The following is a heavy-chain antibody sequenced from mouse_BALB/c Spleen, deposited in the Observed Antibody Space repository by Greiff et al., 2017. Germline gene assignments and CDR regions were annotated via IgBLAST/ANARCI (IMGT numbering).Heavy chain of an antibody. J-gene: IGHJ3*01. CDR2: IDPENGNT. Sequence: VQLKESGAELVRPGALVKLSCKASGFNIKDYYMHWVKQRPEQGLEWIGWIDPENGNTIYDPKFQGKASITADTSSNTAYLQLSSLTSEDTAVYYCARYGYGSSPFAYWGQGTLVTVSA. V-gene: IGHV14-1*02. D-gene: IGHD1-1*01. CDR1: GFNIKDYY. CDR3: ARYGYGSSPFAY.